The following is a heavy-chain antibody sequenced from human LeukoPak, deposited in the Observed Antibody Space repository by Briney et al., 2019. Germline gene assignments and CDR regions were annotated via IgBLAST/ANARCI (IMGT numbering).Heavy chain of an antibody. Sequence: SETLSLTCTVSGGSISSYYWSWLRQPPGKGLEWIGYIYYSGSTNYNPSLKSRVTISADTSKNQFSLKLSSVTAADTAVYYCARAKVGYSSSWYTSDYWGQGTLVTVSS. CDR1: GGSISSYY. D-gene: IGHD6-13*01. CDR3: ARAKVGYSSSWYTSDY. CDR2: IYYSGST. J-gene: IGHJ4*02. V-gene: IGHV4-59*01.